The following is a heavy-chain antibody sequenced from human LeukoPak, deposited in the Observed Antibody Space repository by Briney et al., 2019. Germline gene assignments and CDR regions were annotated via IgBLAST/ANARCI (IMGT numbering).Heavy chain of an antibody. CDR1: GFSFSSYS. CDR3: ARDRYCSSTSCYILGDDY. D-gene: IGHD2-2*02. CDR2: ISSSSSTI. Sequence: PGGSLRLPCAASGFSFSSYSMNWVRQAPGKGLEWVSYISSSSSTIYYADSVKGRFTISRDNAKNSLYLQMNSLRAEDTAVYYCARDRYCSSTSCYILGDDYWGQGTLVTVSS. V-gene: IGHV3-48*01. J-gene: IGHJ4*02.